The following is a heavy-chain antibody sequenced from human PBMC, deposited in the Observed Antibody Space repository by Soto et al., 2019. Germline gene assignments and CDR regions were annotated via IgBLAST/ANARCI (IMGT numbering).Heavy chain of an antibody. CDR1: GVTFFTSA. Sequence: GASVKVSCKASGVTFFTSAVQWVRQARGQGLEWVGWIVVGSGNTNYAQKFQERVTITRDMSTNTAYMELTSLRSEDTAVYYCAADPYCGGDCYFDYWGQGIMVTSPQ. D-gene: IGHD2-21*02. J-gene: IGHJ4*02. CDR2: IVVGSGNT. CDR3: AADPYCGGDCYFDY. V-gene: IGHV1-58*01.